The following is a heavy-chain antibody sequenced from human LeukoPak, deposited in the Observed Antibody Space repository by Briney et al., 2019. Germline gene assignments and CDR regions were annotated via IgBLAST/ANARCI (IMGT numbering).Heavy chain of an antibody. CDR2: IYHSGST. Sequence: SETLSLTCAVSGGSISSSNWWSWVRQPPGKGLEWIGEIYHSGSTNYNPSLKSRVTISVYKSKNQFSLKLSSVTAADTAVYYCARLQYYDFWSGYQYYFDYWGQGTLVTVSS. CDR1: GGSISSSNW. V-gene: IGHV4-4*02. J-gene: IGHJ4*02. D-gene: IGHD3-3*01. CDR3: ARLQYYDFWSGYQYYFDY.